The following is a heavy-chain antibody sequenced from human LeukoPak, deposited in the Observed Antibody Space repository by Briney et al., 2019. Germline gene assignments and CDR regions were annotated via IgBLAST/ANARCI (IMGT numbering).Heavy chain of an antibody. J-gene: IGHJ4*02. CDR3: ARVRQAGGWSSPLDY. CDR2: IIPIFGTA. CDR1: GGTFSSYA. D-gene: IGHD6-19*01. Sequence: SVTVSCKASGGTFSSYAISWVRQAPGQGLEWIGGIIPIFGTANYAQKFQGRVTITADESTSTAYMELSSLRSEDTAVYYCARVRQAGGWSSPLDYWGQGTLVTVSS. V-gene: IGHV1-69*13.